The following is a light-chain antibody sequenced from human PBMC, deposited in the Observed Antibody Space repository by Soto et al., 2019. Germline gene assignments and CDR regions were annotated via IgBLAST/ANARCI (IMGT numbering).Light chain of an antibody. V-gene: IGLV1-51*01. CDR2: DNH. J-gene: IGLJ2*01. CDR1: SSTIGANY. Sequence: QSVLTQPPSVSAAPGQRVTTFCSGSSSTIGANYVSWYQQLPGTAPILLIYDNHHRPSGIPDRFSGSKSGTSATLVITGLQTGDEADYYCGTWDSNLNNGVVFGGGTKLTVL. CDR3: GTWDSNLNNGVV.